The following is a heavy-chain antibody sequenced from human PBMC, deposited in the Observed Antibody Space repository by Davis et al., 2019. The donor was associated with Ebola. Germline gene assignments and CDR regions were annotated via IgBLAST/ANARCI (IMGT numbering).Heavy chain of an antibody. CDR1: AGSFSSHP. J-gene: IGHJ4*02. CDR2: IIPIFDTP. D-gene: IGHD3-9*01. CDR3: ARDFDGGNYYFDY. V-gene: IGHV1-69*13. Sequence: SVKVSCKTSAGSFSSHPISWVRQAPRQGLEWMGGIIPIFDTPHYAQKFPGRITITADASTSTAYMELSSLRSEDTATYFCARDFDGGNYYFDYWGPGTPVTVSS.